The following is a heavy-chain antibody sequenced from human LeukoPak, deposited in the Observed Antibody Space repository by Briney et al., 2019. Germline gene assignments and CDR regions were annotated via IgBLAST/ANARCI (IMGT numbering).Heavy chain of an antibody. CDR1: GYSFSSYW. D-gene: IGHD2-2*01. Sequence: AGSLKISCKGSGYSFSSYWIAWVRQMPGKGLEWMGVIYPRDSRTTYSPSFQDQVTISADKSISTAYLQWTSLKASDTAMYYCARHLSDITSSPNYWGPGTLVTVSS. V-gene: IGHV5-51*01. J-gene: IGHJ4*02. CDR2: IYPRDSRT. CDR3: ARHLSDITSSPNY.